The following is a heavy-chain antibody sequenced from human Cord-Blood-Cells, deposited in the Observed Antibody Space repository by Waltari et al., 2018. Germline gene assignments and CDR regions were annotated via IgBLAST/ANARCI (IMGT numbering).Heavy chain of an antibody. D-gene: IGHD6-6*01. Sequence: EVQLVESVGGFVQPGGSLRLSCAASGFTFSSHWMHVVGQAPGKGLVWFSRINSDGSSTSYADSVKGRFTISRDNAKNTLYLQMNSLRAEDTAVYYCARVVYSSSSFDYWGQGTLVTVSS. CDR2: INSDGSST. V-gene: IGHV3-74*01. CDR3: ARVVYSSSSFDY. CDR1: GFTFSSHW. J-gene: IGHJ4*02.